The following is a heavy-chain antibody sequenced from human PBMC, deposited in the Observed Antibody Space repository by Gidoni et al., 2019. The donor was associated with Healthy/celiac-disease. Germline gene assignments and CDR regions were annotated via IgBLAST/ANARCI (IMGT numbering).Heavy chain of an antibody. Sequence: QVQLVQSGAEVKKPGSSVKVSCKASGGPFSSYAISWVRQAPGQGLEWMGGIIPIFGTANYAQKFQGRVTITADESTSTAYMELSSLRSEDTAVYYCARDQFGSSGYYGSLLGYYYGMDVWGQGTTVTVSS. CDR1: GGPFSSYA. CDR2: IIPIFGTA. V-gene: IGHV1-69*01. CDR3: ARDQFGSSGYYGSLLGYYYGMDV. J-gene: IGHJ6*02. D-gene: IGHD3-22*01.